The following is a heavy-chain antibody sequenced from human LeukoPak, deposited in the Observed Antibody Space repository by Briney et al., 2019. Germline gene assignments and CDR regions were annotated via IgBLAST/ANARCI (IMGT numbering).Heavy chain of an antibody. D-gene: IGHD3-3*01. CDR2: INHSGST. J-gene: IGHJ5*02. CDR1: GFTFSTYS. CDR3: ARERGRPIFGVVKHWFDP. V-gene: IGHV4-34*01. Sequence: GSLRLSCAASGFTFSTYSMNWVRQPPGKGLEWIGAINHSGSTNYNPSLKSRVTISLDTSKNLFSLKLSSVTAADTAVYYCARERGRPIFGVVKHWFDPWGQGNLVTVSS.